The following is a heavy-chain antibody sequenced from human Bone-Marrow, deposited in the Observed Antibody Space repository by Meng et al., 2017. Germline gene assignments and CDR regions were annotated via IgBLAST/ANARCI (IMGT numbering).Heavy chain of an antibody. J-gene: IGHJ4*02. CDR2: KFHDGTT. CDR1: GGSVSSGPYY. V-gene: IGHV4-61*01. CDR3: ARDNMGSIDY. D-gene: IGHD1-26*01. Sequence: QVELPESGPGLVRPSETLSLTCTVSGGSVSSGPYYWTWVRQPPGKGLEWIGYKFHDGTTNYNPSLKSRVTMSVDASKKQFSLNLSSVTAADTAVYYCARDNMGSIDYWDQGTLVTVSS.